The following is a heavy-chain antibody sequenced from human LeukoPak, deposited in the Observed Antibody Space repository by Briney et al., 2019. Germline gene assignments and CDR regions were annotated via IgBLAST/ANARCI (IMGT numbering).Heavy chain of an antibody. J-gene: IGHJ3*02. CDR1: GFTFSDYY. V-gene: IGHV4-59*01. D-gene: IGHD1-1*01. CDR2: IYYSGST. Sequence: GSLRLSCAASGFTFSDYYMSWIRQPPGKGLEWIGYIYYSGSTNYNPSLKSRVTISVDTSKNQFSLKLSSVTAADTAVYYCAREGTAAFDIWGQGTMVTVSS. CDR3: AREGTAAFDI.